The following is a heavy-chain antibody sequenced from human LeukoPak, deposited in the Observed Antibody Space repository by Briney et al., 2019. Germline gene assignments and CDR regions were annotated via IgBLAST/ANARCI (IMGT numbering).Heavy chain of an antibody. D-gene: IGHD3-10*01. J-gene: IGHJ4*02. Sequence: PSETLSLTCAVYGESFSGHYWTWIRQPPGRGLGWIREINHSGSTTSNPSLNNRVTISVDTSKNQFSLKLTSVTAADTAVYYCARPCYGSGSLDSWGQGTLVTVSS. CDR1: GESFSGHY. CDR3: ARPCYGSGSLDS. V-gene: IGHV4-34*01. CDR2: INHSGST.